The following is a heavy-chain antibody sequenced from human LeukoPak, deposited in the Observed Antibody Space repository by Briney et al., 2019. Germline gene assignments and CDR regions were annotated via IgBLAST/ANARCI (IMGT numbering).Heavy chain of an antibody. J-gene: IGHJ5*02. D-gene: IGHD6-6*01. V-gene: IGHV4-59*08. Sequence: SETLSLTCTVSGGSISTYYWSWIRQPPGEGLEWIGYIYYSGSTSYNPSLKSRVTISVDTSKSQFSLNLSSVTAADTAVYYCARQGARGYSSYWFDPWDQGTLVTVSS. CDR3: ARQGARGYSSYWFDP. CDR1: GGSISTYY. CDR2: IYYSGST.